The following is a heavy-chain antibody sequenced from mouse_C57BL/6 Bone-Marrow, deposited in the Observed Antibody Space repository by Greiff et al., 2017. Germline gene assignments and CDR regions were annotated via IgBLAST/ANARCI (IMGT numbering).Heavy chain of an antibody. Sequence: EVQRVESGGGLVQPGGSMKLSCVASGFTFSNYWMNWVRQSPEKGLEWVAQIRLKSDNYATHYAESVKGRFTISRDDSKSSVYLQMNNLRAEDTGIYYCTGLYYSSIYAMDYWGQGTSGTVSS. J-gene: IGHJ4*01. D-gene: IGHD1-1*01. V-gene: IGHV6-3*01. CDR1: GFTFSNYW. CDR2: IRLKSDNYAT. CDR3: TGLYYSSIYAMDY.